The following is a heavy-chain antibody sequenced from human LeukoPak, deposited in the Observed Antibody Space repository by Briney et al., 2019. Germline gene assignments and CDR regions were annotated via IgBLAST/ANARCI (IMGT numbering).Heavy chain of an antibody. V-gene: IGHV1-46*01. D-gene: IGHD3-3*01. CDR3: ARGGVVRAIFGVAIKGRAWFDP. J-gene: IGHJ5*02. Sequence: ASVKVSCKASGYTFTNYDINWVRQAPGQGLEWMGTINPSGGSTTYAQKFQGRVTMTRDTSTSTVYMELSSLRCEDTAVYYCARGGVVRAIFGVAIKGRAWFDPWGQGTLVTVSS. CDR1: GYTFTNYD. CDR2: INPSGGST.